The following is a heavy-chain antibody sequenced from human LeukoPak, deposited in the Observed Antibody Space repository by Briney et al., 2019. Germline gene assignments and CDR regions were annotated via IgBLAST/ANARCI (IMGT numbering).Heavy chain of an antibody. V-gene: IGHV3-21*01. CDR3: ARGYGPFDY. CDR1: GFTFSSYS. Sequence: GGSLRLSCVDSGFTFSSYSMNWVRQAPGKGLEWVSSMIRSTSYVYYADSVKGRFTISRDNANTSLWLRMDSLRAEDTAVYYCARGYGPFDYWGQGTLVTVSS. D-gene: IGHD2-15*01. J-gene: IGHJ4*02. CDR2: MIRSTSYV.